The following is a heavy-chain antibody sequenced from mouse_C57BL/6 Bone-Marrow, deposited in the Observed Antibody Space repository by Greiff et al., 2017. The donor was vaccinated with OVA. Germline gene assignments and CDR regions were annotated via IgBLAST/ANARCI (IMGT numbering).Heavy chain of an antibody. CDR1: GFTFSSYG. CDR3: ARRGSYGNYYYAMDY. CDR2: ISSGGSYT. Sequence: EVQLVESGGDLVKPGGSLKLSCAASGFTFSSYGMSWVRQTPDKRLEWVATISSGGSYTYYPDSVKGRFTISRDNAKNTLYLQMSSLKSEDTAMYYCARRGSYGNYYYAMDYWGQGTSVTVSS. J-gene: IGHJ4*01. V-gene: IGHV5-6*01. D-gene: IGHD2-1*01.